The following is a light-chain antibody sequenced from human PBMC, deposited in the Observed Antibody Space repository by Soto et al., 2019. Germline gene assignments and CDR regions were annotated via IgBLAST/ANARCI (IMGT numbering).Light chain of an antibody. V-gene: IGLV1-40*01. Sequence: QSVLTQPTSVSGAPGQRVTISCTGSSSNIGAGYDVHWYQQLPGTDPKLLIYGNSNRPSGVPVRFSGSKSGISASLAITGLQAEDAADYYCQSYDSSLSGSVFGGGTQLTVL. CDR2: GNS. J-gene: IGLJ2*01. CDR1: SSNIGAGYD. CDR3: QSYDSSLSGSV.